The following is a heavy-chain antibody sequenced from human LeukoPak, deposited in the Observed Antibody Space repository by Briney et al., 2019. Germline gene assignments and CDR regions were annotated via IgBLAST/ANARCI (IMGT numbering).Heavy chain of an antibody. D-gene: IGHD3-16*02. J-gene: IGHJ3*02. CDR3: AKDSLGGVIGLDAFDI. V-gene: IGHV3-33*06. Sequence: PGRSLRLSCAASGFTFSTYAMHWVRQAPGKGLEWVAVIWYDGSNKYFADSVKGRFTISRDNSKNTLYLQMNSLRAEDTAVYYCAKDSLGGVIGLDAFDIWGQGTMVTVSS. CDR1: GFTFSTYA. CDR2: IWYDGSNK.